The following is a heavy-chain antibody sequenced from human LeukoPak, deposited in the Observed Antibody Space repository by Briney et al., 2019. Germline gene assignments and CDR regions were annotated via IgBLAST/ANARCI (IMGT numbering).Heavy chain of an antibody. D-gene: IGHD3-10*01. CDR1: GYTFTGYY. V-gene: IGHV1-2*02. CDR2: INPNSGGT. Sequence: ASVKVSCKASGYTFTGYYMHWVRQAPGQGLEWMGWINPNSGGTNYAQKFQGRVTMTRDTSISTAYMELSRLRSEDTAVYYCATVFGGSGSPFDYWGQGTLVTVSS. J-gene: IGHJ4*02. CDR3: ATVFGGSGSPFDY.